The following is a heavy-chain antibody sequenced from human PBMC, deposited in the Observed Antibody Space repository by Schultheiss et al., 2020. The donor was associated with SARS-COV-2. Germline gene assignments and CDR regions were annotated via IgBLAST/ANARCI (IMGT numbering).Heavy chain of an antibody. CDR1: GFTFSSYS. J-gene: IGHJ4*02. Sequence: GGSLRLSCAASGFTFSSYSMNWVRQAPGKGLEWVSSISSSSSHIYYADSVKGRFTISRDNAKNSLYLQVNTLRAEDTAMYYCARSGGSNMYFDYWGQGTLVTVSS. CDR2: ISSSSSHI. CDR3: ARSGGSNMYFDY. D-gene: IGHD2/OR15-2a*01. V-gene: IGHV3-21*01.